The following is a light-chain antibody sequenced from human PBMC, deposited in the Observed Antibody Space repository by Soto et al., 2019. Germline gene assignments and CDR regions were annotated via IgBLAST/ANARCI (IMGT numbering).Light chain of an antibody. CDR3: QQYKSWPEG. CDR2: GAS. J-gene: IGKJ4*01. CDR1: QSVGSN. Sequence: EIVMTQSPATLSVSPGERAALSCRASQSVGSNLAWYQQKPGQAPRLLIYGASTRATAIPARFSGSGSGTDFTLTISSLQSEDFAIYYCQQYKSWPEGFGGGTKVEIK. V-gene: IGKV3-15*01.